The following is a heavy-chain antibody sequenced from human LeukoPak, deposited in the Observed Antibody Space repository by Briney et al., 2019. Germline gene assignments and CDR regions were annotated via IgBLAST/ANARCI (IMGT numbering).Heavy chain of an antibody. V-gene: IGHV4-59*01. D-gene: IGHD3-3*01. CDR2: IYYSGST. CDR3: ARESRSYGRSGFDY. J-gene: IGHJ4*02. Sequence: SETLSLTCTVSGGSISSYYWSRIRQPPGKGLEWIGYIYYSGSTNYNPSLKSRVTISVDTSKNQFSLKLSSVTAADTAVYYCARESRSYGRSGFDYWGQGTLVTVSS. CDR1: GGSISSYY.